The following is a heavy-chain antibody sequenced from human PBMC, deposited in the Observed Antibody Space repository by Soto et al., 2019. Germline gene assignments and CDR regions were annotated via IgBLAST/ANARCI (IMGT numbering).Heavy chain of an antibody. CDR3: ARLYSSSPTKSKPEYYFDY. D-gene: IGHD6-6*01. CDR1: GGTFSSYA. V-gene: IGHV1-69*13. Sequence: SVEVSCKXSGGTFSSYAISWVRQAPGQGLEWMGGIIPIFGTANYAQKFQGRVTITADESTSTAYMELSSLRSEDTAVYYCARLYSSSPTKSKPEYYFDYWGQGTLVTVSS. CDR2: IIPIFGTA. J-gene: IGHJ4*02.